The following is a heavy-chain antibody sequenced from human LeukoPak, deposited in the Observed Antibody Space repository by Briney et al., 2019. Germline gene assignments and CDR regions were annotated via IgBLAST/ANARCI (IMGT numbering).Heavy chain of an antibody. CDR1: GFTVSSNY. J-gene: IGHJ6*02. CDR3: ARSTWGSRRYYYYGMDV. V-gene: IGHV3-66*02. CDR2: IYSVGST. Sequence: GGSLRLSCVASGFTVSSNYMSWVRQAPGKGLEWVSVIYSVGSTYYADPVKGRFTTSRDNSKNTLYLQMNSLRAEDTAVYYCARSTWGSRRYYYYGMDVWGQGTTVTVSS. D-gene: IGHD7-27*01.